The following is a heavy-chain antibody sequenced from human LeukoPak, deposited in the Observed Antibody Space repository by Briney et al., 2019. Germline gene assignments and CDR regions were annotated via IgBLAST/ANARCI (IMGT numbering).Heavy chain of an antibody. CDR3: ARDSPSVVVVTGFDP. Sequence: GGSLRLSCTASGFTFGDYGMNWVRQAPGKGLEWVSYISSSSSTIYYADSVKGRFTISRDNAKNSLYLQMNSLGDEDTAVYYCARDSPSVVVVTGFDPWGQGTLVTVSS. V-gene: IGHV3-48*02. D-gene: IGHD2-21*02. CDR1: GFTFGDYG. CDR2: ISSSSSTI. J-gene: IGHJ5*02.